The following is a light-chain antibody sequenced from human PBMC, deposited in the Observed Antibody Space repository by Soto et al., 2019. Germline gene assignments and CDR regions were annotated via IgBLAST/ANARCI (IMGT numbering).Light chain of an antibody. CDR1: QSVSSSY. V-gene: IGKV3-20*01. Sequence: EIVLTQSPGTLSLSPGERATLSCRASQSVSSSYLAWYQHKPGQAPRLLIYRASNRAAGIPDRFSGSGSGTDSTLTICRLEPEDFAVYYCQQSGTFGQGTKV. J-gene: IGKJ1*01. CDR3: QQSGT. CDR2: RAS.